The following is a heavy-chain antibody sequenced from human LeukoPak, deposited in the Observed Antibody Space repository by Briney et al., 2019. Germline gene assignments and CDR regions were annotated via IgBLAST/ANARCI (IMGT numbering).Heavy chain of an antibody. CDR2: ISAYNGNT. D-gene: IGHD6-13*01. Sequence: ASVKVSCKASGGTFSSYAISWVRQAPGQGLEWMGWISAYNGNTNYAQKLQGRVTMTTDTSTSTAYMELRSLRSDDTAVYYCARDPLRWYSSSWYLDTQNAFDIWGQGTMVTVSS. CDR1: GGTFSSYA. V-gene: IGHV1-18*01. J-gene: IGHJ3*02. CDR3: ARDPLRWYSSSWYLDTQNAFDI.